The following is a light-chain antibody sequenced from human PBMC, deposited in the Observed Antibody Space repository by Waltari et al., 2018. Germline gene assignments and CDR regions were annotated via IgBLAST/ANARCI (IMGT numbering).Light chain of an antibody. CDR2: DVP. V-gene: IGLV2-14*03. J-gene: IGLJ3*02. CDR3: SSYRGGITWV. Sequence: QSALTQPASVSGSPGPSITISCTGTNSDVGGFNYVSWYQQYPRTAPNPILSDVPSRPSRVSTRFSGSKSGNTASLIISGLQAEDEADYYGSSYRGGITWVFGGGTKLTVL. CDR1: NSDVGGFNY.